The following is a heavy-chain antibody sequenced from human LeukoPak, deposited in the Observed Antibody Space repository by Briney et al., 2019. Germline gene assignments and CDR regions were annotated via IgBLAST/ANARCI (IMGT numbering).Heavy chain of an antibody. D-gene: IGHD3-22*01. CDR3: ARDGDSSGYWAKPYYYYGMDV. CDR1: GFTVSSNY. V-gene: IGHV3-53*01. J-gene: IGHJ6*02. CDR2: IYSGGST. Sequence: GGSLRLSCAASGFTVSSNYMSWVRQAPGKGLEWVSVIYSGGSTYYADSVKGRFTISRDNSKNTLYLQMNSLRAEDTAVYYCARDGDSSGYWAKPYYYYGMDVWGQGTTVTVSS.